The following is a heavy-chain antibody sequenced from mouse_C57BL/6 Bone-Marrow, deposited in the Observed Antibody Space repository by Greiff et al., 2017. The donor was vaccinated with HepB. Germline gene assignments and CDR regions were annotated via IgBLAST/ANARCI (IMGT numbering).Heavy chain of an antibody. CDR2: ILPSIGRT. D-gene: IGHD2-5*01. CDR1: DSEVFPIAY. J-gene: IGHJ2*01. V-gene: IGHV15-2*01. Sequence: VQLVESGSELRSPGSSVKLSCKDFDSEVFPIAYMSWVRQKPGHGFEWIGGILPSIGRTIYGEKFEDKATLDADTLSNTAYLELNSLTSEDSAIYYCARRDSNYFYFDYWGQGTTLTVSS. CDR3: ARRDSNYFYFDY.